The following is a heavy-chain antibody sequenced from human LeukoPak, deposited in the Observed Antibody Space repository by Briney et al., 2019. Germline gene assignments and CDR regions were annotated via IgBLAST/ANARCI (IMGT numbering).Heavy chain of an antibody. J-gene: IGHJ4*02. Sequence: ASVKVSCKASGYTFTSYGNSWVRQAPGQGLELMGLISAYNGNTNYAQKLQGRVTMTTDTSTSTAYMELRSLRSDDTAVYYCARDGRFLEWLLGYFDYWGQGTLVTVSS. V-gene: IGHV1-18*01. CDR1: GYTFTSYG. CDR3: ARDGRFLEWLLGYFDY. D-gene: IGHD3-3*01. CDR2: ISAYNGNT.